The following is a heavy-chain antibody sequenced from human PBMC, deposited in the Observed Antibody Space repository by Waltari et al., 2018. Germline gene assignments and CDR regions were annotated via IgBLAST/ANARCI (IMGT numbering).Heavy chain of an antibody. D-gene: IGHD2-2*02. CDR2: IWFDGSDK. J-gene: IGHJ4*02. CDR1: GCTFSNFG. CDR3: AKDAFGNTYLDF. V-gene: IGHV3-30*02. Sequence: QVNLVESGGGVVQPGGSLRLSCKTAGCTFSNFGMHWVRLAPGKGLEWVALIWFDGSDKFYADSVRGRFTISRDNSARTLYLDMDSLRLDDTAMYYCAKDAFGNTYLDFWGQGTLVTVSS.